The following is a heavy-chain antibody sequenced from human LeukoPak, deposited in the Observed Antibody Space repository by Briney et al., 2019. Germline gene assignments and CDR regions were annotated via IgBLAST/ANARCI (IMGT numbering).Heavy chain of an antibody. Sequence: PGRSLRLSCAASGFTFSSYGMHWVRQAPGKGLEWVAVIWYGGNNKYYADSVKGRFNISRDNSKNTLYLQMNSLRAEDTAVYYCAKAGSLFYFGYWGQGTLVTVSS. CDR3: AKAGSLFYFGY. CDR1: GFTFSSYG. D-gene: IGHD3-10*01. CDR2: IWYGGNNK. J-gene: IGHJ4*02. V-gene: IGHV3-33*06.